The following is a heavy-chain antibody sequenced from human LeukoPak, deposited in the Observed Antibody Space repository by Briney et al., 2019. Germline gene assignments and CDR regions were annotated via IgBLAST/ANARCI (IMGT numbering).Heavy chain of an antibody. D-gene: IGHD6-13*01. CDR3: VRTSSTWYGDY. J-gene: IGHJ4*02. CDR2: IYPADSET. V-gene: IGHV5-51*01. CDR1: GYTFDSYL. Sequence: GESLKISCYSSGYTFDSYLLDRVRQMPGKCLEWIGIIYPADSETRYRPSFQGQVPISADKSIRTAYLQWSSLEASDTAMYNCVRTSSTWYGDYWGQGTLVTVSS.